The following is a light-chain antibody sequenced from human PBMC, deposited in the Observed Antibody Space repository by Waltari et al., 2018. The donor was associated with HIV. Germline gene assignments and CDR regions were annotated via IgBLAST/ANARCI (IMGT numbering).Light chain of an antibody. CDR2: QDT. J-gene: IGLJ1*01. CDR3: ASFSSTSTYV. Sequence: QSALTQPASVSASPGQSITISCTGSSDDAGGYPYVSWYQQFPGKAPKLPISQDTDRASGISLRFSGSKSANTASLTISGLRPEDEADYFCASFSSTSTYVFGTGTKVTVL. CDR1: SDDAGGYPY. V-gene: IGLV2-14*01.